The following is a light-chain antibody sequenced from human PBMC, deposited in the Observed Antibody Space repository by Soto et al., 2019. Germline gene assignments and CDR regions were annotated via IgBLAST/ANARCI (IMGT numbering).Light chain of an antibody. CDR1: SSDVGGYNY. CDR3: CSYTSSSTYV. V-gene: IGLV2-14*01. CDR2: EVS. Sequence: QSALTQPASVSGSPGPSITISCTGTSSDVGGYNYVSWYQQHPGKAPKLMIYEVSNRPSGVSNRFSGSKSGNTASLTISGLQAEDEAEYYCCSYTSSSTYVFGTGTKLTVL. J-gene: IGLJ1*01.